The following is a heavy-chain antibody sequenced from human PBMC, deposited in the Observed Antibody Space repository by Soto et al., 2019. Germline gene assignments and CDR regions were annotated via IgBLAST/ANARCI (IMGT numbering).Heavy chain of an antibody. CDR3: AIDLWWYTH. D-gene: IGHD2-15*01. Sequence: EVQLLESGGGLVQPGGSLRLCCTASGFTFSDHAMTWVRQAPGKGLEWVSGISGGGSGAYYADSVKGRFTVSRANSKNTLFLQMDSLRAEDTAVYYCAIDLWWYTHWGQGTLVTVSS. V-gene: IGHV3-23*01. J-gene: IGHJ4*02. CDR2: ISGGGSGA. CDR1: GFTFSDHA.